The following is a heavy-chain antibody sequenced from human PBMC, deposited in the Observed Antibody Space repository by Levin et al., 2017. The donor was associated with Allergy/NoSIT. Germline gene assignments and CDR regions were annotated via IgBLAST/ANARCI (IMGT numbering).Heavy chain of an antibody. Sequence: PSETLSLTCTVSGGSISSSSYYWGWIRQPPGKGLEWIGSIYYSGSTYYNPSLKSRVTISVDTSKNQFSLKLSSVTAADTAVYYCARHVFLYYDSSGYPRAAFDIWGQGTMVTVSS. D-gene: IGHD3-22*01. CDR1: GGSISSSSYY. CDR2: IYYSGST. V-gene: IGHV4-39*01. J-gene: IGHJ3*02. CDR3: ARHVFLYYDSSGYPRAAFDI.